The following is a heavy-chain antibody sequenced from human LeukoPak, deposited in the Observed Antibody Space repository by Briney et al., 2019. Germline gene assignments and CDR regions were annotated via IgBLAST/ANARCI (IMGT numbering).Heavy chain of an antibody. J-gene: IGHJ6*03. CDR2: IFHTGST. CDR3: ARVYGSGSYYNGYYYYYMDV. D-gene: IGHD3-10*01. V-gene: IGHV4-38-2*02. Sequence: SETLSLTCNVSGYSISSGYFWGWIRQPPGEGLEWIGCIFHTGSTYYNPSLKSRVTISVDTSKNQFSLKLSSVTAADTAVYYCARVYGSGSYYNGYYYYYMDVWGKGTTVTISS. CDR1: GYSISSGYF.